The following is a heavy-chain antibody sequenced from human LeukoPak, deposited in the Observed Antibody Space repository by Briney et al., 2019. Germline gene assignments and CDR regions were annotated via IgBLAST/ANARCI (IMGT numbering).Heavy chain of an antibody. V-gene: IGHV1-69*13. CDR2: IIPSCGTA. D-gene: IGHD3-3*01. CDR3: ARDSRWDDFWSGHSDY. CDR1: RGTFSRYA. Sequence: SVKVSCKASRGTFSRYAIIWVRQAPGHGLEGMAWIIPSCGTANYAQKFQDRVTLTPDEPTSTAYQELSRLRPEDTAVYYCARDSRWDDFWSGHSDYWGQGTLITVSS. J-gene: IGHJ4*02.